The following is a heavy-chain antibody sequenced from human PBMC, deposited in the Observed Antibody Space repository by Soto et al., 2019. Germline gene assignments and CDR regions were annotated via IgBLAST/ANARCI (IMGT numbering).Heavy chain of an antibody. CDR3: AKVIAAGTFDAFDI. Sequence: ASVKVSCKASGYTFTSYGISWVRQAPGQGLEWMGWISAYNGNTNYAQKLQGRVTMTTGTSTSTAYMELRSLRAEDTAVYYCAKVIAAGTFDAFDIWGQGTMVTVSS. D-gene: IGHD6-13*01. CDR2: ISAYNGNT. J-gene: IGHJ3*02. CDR1: GYTFTSYG. V-gene: IGHV1-18*01.